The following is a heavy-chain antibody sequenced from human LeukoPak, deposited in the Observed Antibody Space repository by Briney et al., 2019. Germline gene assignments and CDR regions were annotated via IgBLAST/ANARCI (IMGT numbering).Heavy chain of an antibody. V-gene: IGHV3-74*03. CDR1: GFTFRNHW. CDR3: ARDQRVTGRPDIDY. D-gene: IGHD6-6*01. Sequence: GGSLRLSCAASGFTFRNHWMHWVRQTPGKGLVWVSRISSDGSSTTYADSVKGRLTISRDNAKNTLYLQMNNLRAEDMAMYYCARDQRVTGRPDIDYWGQGTLVIVSS. CDR2: ISSDGSST. J-gene: IGHJ4*02.